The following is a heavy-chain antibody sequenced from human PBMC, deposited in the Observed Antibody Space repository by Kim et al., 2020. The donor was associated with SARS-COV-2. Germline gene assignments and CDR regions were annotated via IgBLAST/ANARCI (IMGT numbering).Heavy chain of an antibody. D-gene: IGHD4-17*01. CDR1: GGTFSSYA. V-gene: IGHV1-69*13. CDR3: ASPTTVVKVVMDYYGMDV. J-gene: IGHJ6*02. CDR2: IIPIFGTA. Sequence: SVKVSCKASGGTFSSYAISWVRQAPGQGLEWMGGIIPIFGTANYAQKFQGRVTITADESTSTAYMELSSLRSEDTAVYYCASPTTVVKVVMDYYGMDVWGQGTTVTVSS.